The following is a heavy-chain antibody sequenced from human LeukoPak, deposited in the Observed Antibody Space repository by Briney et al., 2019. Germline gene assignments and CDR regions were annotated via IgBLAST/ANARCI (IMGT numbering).Heavy chain of an antibody. CDR1: GFTVSTNY. V-gene: IGHV3-53*01. J-gene: IGHJ4*02. CDR2: MYSGGST. CDR3: AKVAGYSYGRDYFDY. Sequence: GGSLRLSCAASGFTVSTNYMSWVRQAPGKGLEWVSVMYSGGSTYYADPVKGRFTISRDNSKNTLYLQMNSLRAEDTAVYYCAKVAGYSYGRDYFDYWGQGTLVTVSS. D-gene: IGHD5-18*01.